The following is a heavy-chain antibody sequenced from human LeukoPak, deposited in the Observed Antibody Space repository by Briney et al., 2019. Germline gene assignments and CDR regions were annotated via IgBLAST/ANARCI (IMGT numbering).Heavy chain of an antibody. Sequence: SETLSLTCAVYGGSFSGYYWSWIRQPPGKGLEWVGEINHSGSTNYNPSLKSRVTISVDTSKNQFSLKLSSVTAADTAVYYCARGGGRKFDYWGQGTLVTVSS. V-gene: IGHV4-34*01. D-gene: IGHD2-15*01. CDR3: ARGGGRKFDY. CDR2: INHSGST. J-gene: IGHJ4*02. CDR1: GGSFSGYY.